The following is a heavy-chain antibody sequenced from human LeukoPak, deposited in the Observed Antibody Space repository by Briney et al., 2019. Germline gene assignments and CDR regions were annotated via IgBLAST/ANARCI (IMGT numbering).Heavy chain of an antibody. V-gene: IGHV4-59*01. D-gene: IGHD6-19*01. Sequence: PSETLSLTCTVSGGSISSYYWSWIRQPPGKGLEWIGYIYYSGSTNYNPSLKSRVTISVDTSKNQFSLKLSSVTAADTAVYYCARGARGWDDAFDIWGQGTMVTVSS. CDR3: ARGARGWDDAFDI. CDR1: GGSISSYY. J-gene: IGHJ3*02. CDR2: IYYSGST.